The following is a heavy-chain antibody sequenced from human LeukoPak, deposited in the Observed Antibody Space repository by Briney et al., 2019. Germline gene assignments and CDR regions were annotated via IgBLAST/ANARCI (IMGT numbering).Heavy chain of an antibody. Sequence: ASVKVSCKASGYTFTCYYMHWVRQAPGQGLEWMGIINPSGGSTSYAQKFQGRVTMTRETSTSTVYMELRSLRSQDTAVYYCARDGYHGGYYFDYWGQGTLVTVSS. CDR2: INPSGGST. CDR3: ARDGYHGGYYFDY. D-gene: IGHD4-23*01. CDR1: GYTFTCYY. V-gene: IGHV1-46*01. J-gene: IGHJ4*02.